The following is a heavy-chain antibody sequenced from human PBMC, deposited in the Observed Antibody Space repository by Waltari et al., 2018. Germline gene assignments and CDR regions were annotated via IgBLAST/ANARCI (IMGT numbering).Heavy chain of an antibody. D-gene: IGHD3-16*01. CDR1: GFTFRGSA. Sequence: EVQLVESGGGLVQPGGSLKLSCAASGFTFRGSAMQWVRQASGKGLEWVGRIRSKANSYATAYAASVKGRFTISRDDSKNTAYLQMNSLKTEDTAVYYCTRRGGTDYPRGMDVWGQGTTVTVSS. J-gene: IGHJ6*02. CDR3: TRRGGTDYPRGMDV. V-gene: IGHV3-73*02. CDR2: IRSKANSYAT.